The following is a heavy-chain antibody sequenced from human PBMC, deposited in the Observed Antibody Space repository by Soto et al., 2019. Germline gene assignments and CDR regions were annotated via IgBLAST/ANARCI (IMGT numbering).Heavy chain of an antibody. CDR2: LYWDDDK. CDR3: ALQMIPDAFDI. J-gene: IGHJ3*02. CDR1: GFSLSTSGVG. V-gene: IGHV2-5*02. Sequence: QITLKESGPTLVKPTQTLTLTCTFSGFSLSTSGVGVGWIRQPPGKALEWLALLYWDDDKRYSPSLNSRLTITKDTSKNQVVLTMTNMDPVDTATDYWALQMIPDAFDIWGQGTMVTVSS. D-gene: IGHD3-16*01.